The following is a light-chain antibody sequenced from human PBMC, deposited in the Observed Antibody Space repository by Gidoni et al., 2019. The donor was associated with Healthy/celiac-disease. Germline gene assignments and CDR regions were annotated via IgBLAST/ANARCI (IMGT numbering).Light chain of an antibody. Sequence: SSELTHPPAVSVAFVQTVRITCQGDSLRSYYASWYQQKPGQAPVLVIYGKNNRPSGIPDRFSGSSSGNTASLTITGAQEEDEADYYCNSRDSSGNPHVVFGGGTKLTVL. J-gene: IGLJ2*01. CDR3: NSRDSSGNPHVV. CDR2: GKN. V-gene: IGLV3-19*01. CDR1: SLRSYY.